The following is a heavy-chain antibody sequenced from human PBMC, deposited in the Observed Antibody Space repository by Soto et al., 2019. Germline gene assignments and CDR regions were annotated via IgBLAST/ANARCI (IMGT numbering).Heavy chain of an antibody. CDR2: ISYDGSNK. Sequence: GGSLRLSCAASGFTFSSYGMHWVRQAPGKGLEWVAVISYDGSNKYYADSVKGRFTISRDNSKNTLYLQMNSLRAEDTAVYYCAKLYDSSGHPSYWGQGTLVTVSS. CDR3: AKLYDSSGHPSY. V-gene: IGHV3-30*18. J-gene: IGHJ4*02. CDR1: GFTFSSYG. D-gene: IGHD3-22*01.